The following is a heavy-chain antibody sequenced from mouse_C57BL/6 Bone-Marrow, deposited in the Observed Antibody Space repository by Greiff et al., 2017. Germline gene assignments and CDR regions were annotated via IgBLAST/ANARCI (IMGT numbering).Heavy chain of an antibody. CDR3: ARAPYYGGSYPAWFAY. CDR1: GYTFTSYG. D-gene: IGHD1-1*01. Sequence: QVQLQQSGAELARPGASVKLSCKASGYTFTSYGISWVKQRTGQGLEWIGEIYPRSGNTYYNEKFKGKATLTADKSSSTAYMELRSLTSEDSAVYYWARAPYYGGSYPAWFAYWGQGTLVTVSA. V-gene: IGHV1-81*01. J-gene: IGHJ3*01. CDR2: IYPRSGNT.